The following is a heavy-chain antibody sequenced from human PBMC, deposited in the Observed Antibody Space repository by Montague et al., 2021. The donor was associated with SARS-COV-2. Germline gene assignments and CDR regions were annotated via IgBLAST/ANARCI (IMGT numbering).Heavy chain of an antibody. Sequence: TKYNPSLKSRVTISVDTSKNQFSLKLSSVTAVDTAVYYCARRANWDWYYFDYWCQGTLVTVSS. CDR2: T. V-gene: IGHV4-59*08. J-gene: IGHJ4*02. D-gene: IGHD4/OR15-4a*01. CDR3: ARRANWDWYYFDY.